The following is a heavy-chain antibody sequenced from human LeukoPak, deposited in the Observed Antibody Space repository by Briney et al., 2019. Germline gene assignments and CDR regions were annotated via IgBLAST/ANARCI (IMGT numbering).Heavy chain of an antibody. V-gene: IGHV3-48*01. CDR3: ARSAVRGVACDY. Sequence: GSLRLSCIASGFTFSGFSMHWVRQAPGKGLEWLSYISTSSRSTYYADSVKGRFTISRDNAKNTLFLDMHSLRPGDSAVYYCARSAVRGVACDYWGQGTLLTVSS. D-gene: IGHD3-10*01. CDR1: GFTFSGFS. J-gene: IGHJ4*02. CDR2: ISTSSRST.